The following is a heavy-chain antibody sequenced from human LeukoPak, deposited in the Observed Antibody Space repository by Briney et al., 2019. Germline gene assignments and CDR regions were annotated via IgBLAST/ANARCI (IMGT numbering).Heavy chain of an antibody. J-gene: IGHJ6*03. D-gene: IGHD3-10*01. CDR1: GGSFSGYY. V-gene: IGHV4-34*01. CDR2: INHSGST. Sequence: PSETLPLTCAVYGGSFSGYYWSWIRQPPGKGLEWIGEINHSGSTNYNPSLKSRVTISVDTSKNQFSLKLSSVTAADTAVYYCARELLWFGEPRPLSWYYMDVWGKGTTVTVSS. CDR3: ARELLWFGEPRPLSWYYMDV.